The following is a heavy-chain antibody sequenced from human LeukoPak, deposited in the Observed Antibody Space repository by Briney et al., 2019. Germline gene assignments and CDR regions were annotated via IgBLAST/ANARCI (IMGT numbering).Heavy chain of an antibody. CDR2: IRSKTNNYAT. Sequence: GWALRLSCAASRFTLSGSDIHWVRQASAKGLEGVGHIRSKTNNYATADAASVKGRFTFSRDDSKNTAYIQMNSLKTEDTAVYYCTRHNYDRSGYGAFDIWGQGTMVTVSS. J-gene: IGHJ3*02. CDR1: RFTLSGSD. V-gene: IGHV3-73*01. D-gene: IGHD3-22*01. CDR3: TRHNYDRSGYGAFDI.